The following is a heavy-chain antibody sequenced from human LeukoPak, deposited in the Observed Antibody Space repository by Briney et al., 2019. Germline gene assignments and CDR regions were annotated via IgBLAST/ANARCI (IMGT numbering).Heavy chain of an antibody. CDR1: GYKFPSYG. Sequence: ASVKISCKASGYKFPSYGISWVRQAPGQGLEWMGWISGYNGNTNLAQKFQGRVTITTDISTSIGYMELRSLRSDDTAVYYCARYGAPSYCGGDCYQYYFDYWGQGTLVTVSS. V-gene: IGHV1-18*01. CDR2: ISGYNGNT. CDR3: ARYGAPSYCGGDCYQYYFDY. D-gene: IGHD2-21*02. J-gene: IGHJ4*02.